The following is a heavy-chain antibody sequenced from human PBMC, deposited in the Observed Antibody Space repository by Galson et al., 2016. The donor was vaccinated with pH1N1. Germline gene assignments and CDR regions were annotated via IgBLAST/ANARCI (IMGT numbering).Heavy chain of an antibody. CDR3: VRAIGGAASY. D-gene: IGHD6-13*01. V-gene: IGHV3-7*01. CDR1: GFSFSDYW. J-gene: IGHJ4*02. Sequence: LSCAASGFSFSDYWISWVRQAPGKGLEWVANIKQDGSEIYYVDSVKGRCTISRDNAKNSVSLQMNSLRVEDTGVYYCVRAIGGAASYWGQGTLVTVSS. CDR2: IKQDGSEI.